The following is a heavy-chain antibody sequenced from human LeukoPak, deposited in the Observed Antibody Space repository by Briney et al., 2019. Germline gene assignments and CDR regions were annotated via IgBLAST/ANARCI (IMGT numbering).Heavy chain of an antibody. CDR2: ISYDGSNK. J-gene: IGHJ3*02. Sequence: GGSLRLSCAASGFTFSSYGMHWVRQAPGKGLEWVAVISYDGSNKYYADSVKGRFTISRDNSKNTLYLQMNSLRAEDTAVYYCAKDELGDDAFDIWGQGTMVTVSS. CDR3: AKDELGDDAFDI. V-gene: IGHV3-30*18. D-gene: IGHD6-13*01. CDR1: GFTFSSYG.